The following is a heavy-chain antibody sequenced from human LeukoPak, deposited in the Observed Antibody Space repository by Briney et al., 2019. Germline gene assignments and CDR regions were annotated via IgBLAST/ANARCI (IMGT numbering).Heavy chain of an antibody. J-gene: IGHJ6*03. CDR1: GYSISSGYY. V-gene: IGHV4-38-2*01. Sequence: PSETLSLTCAVSGYSISSGYYWGWIRQPPGKGLEWIGSIYHSGSTYYNPSLKSRVTISVDTSKNQFSLKLSSVTAADTAVYYCARGFSRYYDFGDYYYMDVWGKGTTVTVSS. D-gene: IGHD3-3*01. CDR2: IYHSGST. CDR3: ARGFSRYYDFGDYYYMDV.